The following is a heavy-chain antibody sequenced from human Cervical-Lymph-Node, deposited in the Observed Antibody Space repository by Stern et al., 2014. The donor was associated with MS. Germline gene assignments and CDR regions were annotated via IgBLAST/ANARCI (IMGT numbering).Heavy chain of an antibody. CDR3: TTVMVRGVSRFDP. V-gene: IGHV3-15*02. J-gene: IGHJ5*02. CDR2: IKSKVEGGTT. Sequence: VQLVESGGALVQPGGALRLSCAAAGFTLSDAWMSWVRQAPGKGLEWVGRIKSKVEGGTTDYAERVKGRFTISRDDSKNTLDLQMNSLKSEDTGVYYCTTVMVRGVSRFDPWGQGTRVTVSS. D-gene: IGHD3-10*01. CDR1: GFTLSDAW.